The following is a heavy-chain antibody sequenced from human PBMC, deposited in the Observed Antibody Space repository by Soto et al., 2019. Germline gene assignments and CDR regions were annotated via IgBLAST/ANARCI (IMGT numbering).Heavy chain of an antibody. CDR3: ATDPAADSYWYFDL. CDR2: VNPNSGGT. J-gene: IGHJ2*01. V-gene: IGHV1-2*04. Sequence: QVQLVQSGAEVKKPGASVKVSCKASGYTFTGYYMHWVRQAPGQGLEWMGGVNPNSGGTNYAQKLQGWVHNPRDTSNSNGYMEQSRLRPGNTAVYYCATDPAADSYWYFDLCGRGTLLTVSS. CDR1: GYTFTGYY. D-gene: IGHD6-13*01.